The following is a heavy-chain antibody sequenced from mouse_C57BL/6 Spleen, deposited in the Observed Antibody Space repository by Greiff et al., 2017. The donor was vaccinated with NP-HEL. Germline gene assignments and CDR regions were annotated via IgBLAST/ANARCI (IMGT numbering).Heavy chain of an antibody. D-gene: IGHD1-1*01. V-gene: IGHV1-15*01. CDR2: IDPETGGT. Sequence: QVQLQQSGAELVRPGASVTLSCKASGYTFTDYEMHWVKQTPVHGLEWIGAIDPETGGTAYNQKFKGKAILTADKSSSTAYMELRSLTSEDSAVYYCTRSTYYGSSFWFAYWGQGTLVTVSA. J-gene: IGHJ3*01. CDR3: TRSTYYGSSFWFAY. CDR1: GYTFTDYE.